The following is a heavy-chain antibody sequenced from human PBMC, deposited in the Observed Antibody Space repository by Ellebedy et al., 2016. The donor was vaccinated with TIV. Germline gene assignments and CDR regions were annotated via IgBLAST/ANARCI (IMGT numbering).Heavy chain of an antibody. CDR2: ISYDGRNK. J-gene: IGHJ4*02. CDR3: ARRGYCSGGSCASVPFDY. Sequence: GESLKISCAAPGFTFSNYAMHWVRQAPGKGLEWVAVISYDGRNKYYADSVKGRFTISRDNSKNTLYLQMNSLRAEDMAVYYCARRGYCSGGSCASVPFDYWGQGTLVTVSS. V-gene: IGHV3-30*04. CDR1: GFTFSNYA. D-gene: IGHD2-15*01.